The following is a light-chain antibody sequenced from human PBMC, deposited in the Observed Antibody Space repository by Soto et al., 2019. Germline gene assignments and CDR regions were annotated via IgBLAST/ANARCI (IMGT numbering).Light chain of an antibody. CDR1: NIGTKS. CDR3: QVWDNNGMV. J-gene: IGLJ3*02. V-gene: IGLV3-21*02. CDR2: DDS. Sequence: SYELTQPPSVSVAPGQTARITCGENNIGTKSVHWYQQKPGQAPVLVVYDDSDRPSGIPERFSGTNSENTATLTIRRVEAGDEADYYCQVWDNNGMVFGGGTQLTVL.